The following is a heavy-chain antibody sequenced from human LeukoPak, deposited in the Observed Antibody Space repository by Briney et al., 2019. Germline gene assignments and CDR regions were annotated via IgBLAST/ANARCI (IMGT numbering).Heavy chain of an antibody. D-gene: IGHD2-15*01. Sequence: GGSLRLSCAASGFTFSSYSMNWVRQAPGKGLEWVSYISSSSSTIYYADSVKGRFTISRDNAKNSLYLQMNSLRAEDTAVYFCAREDGYCSGGNCYSYFDSWGQGTLVTVSS. V-gene: IGHV3-48*01. J-gene: IGHJ4*02. CDR1: GFTFSSYS. CDR2: ISSSSSTI. CDR3: AREDGYCSGGNCYSYFDS.